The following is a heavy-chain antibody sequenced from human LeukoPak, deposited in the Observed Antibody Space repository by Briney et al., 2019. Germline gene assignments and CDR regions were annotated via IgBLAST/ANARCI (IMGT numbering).Heavy chain of an antibody. Sequence: SETLSLTCAVSGGAISSYYWGWIRQPPGKGLEWIGYINYSGSSNHNPSLKSRVTISVDTSKNQFSLKLSSVTAADTAVYYCARGGYYYDSSGYSHLPDYWGQGTLVTVSA. CDR1: GGAISSYY. D-gene: IGHD3-22*01. J-gene: IGHJ4*02. CDR2: INYSGSS. V-gene: IGHV4-59*01. CDR3: ARGGYYYDSSGYSHLPDY.